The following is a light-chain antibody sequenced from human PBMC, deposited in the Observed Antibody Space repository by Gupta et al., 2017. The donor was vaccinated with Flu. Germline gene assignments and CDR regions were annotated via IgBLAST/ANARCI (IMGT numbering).Light chain of an antibody. J-gene: IGLJ3*02. CDR1: SIDLGAYNY. Sequence: QSALTQPPSVSASLGQSVTISCTGTSIDLGAYNYVSWFQLHPGKAPKVLIYAVSKRPSRVSDRFSGSTSGNTASLTISGLQAEDEGDYYYSSYAARFIWVFGGETKLTVL. V-gene: IGLV2-8*01. CDR2: AVS. CDR3: SSYAARFIWV.